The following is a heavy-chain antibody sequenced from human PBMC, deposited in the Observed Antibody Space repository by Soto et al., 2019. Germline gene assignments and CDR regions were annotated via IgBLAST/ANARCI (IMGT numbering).Heavy chain of an antibody. V-gene: IGHV3-23*01. Sequence: EVQLLESGGGLVQPGGSLRLSCAASGFTFSTYAMSWVRQAPGKGLEWVSAISGSGASTYYADSVKGRFTISRYNSKNTLYLQMISLRAEDTAVYYCAKRPGYSSGWAFDYWGQGTLVTVSS. CDR2: ISGSGAST. J-gene: IGHJ4*02. CDR1: GFTFSTYA. D-gene: IGHD6-19*01. CDR3: AKRPGYSSGWAFDY.